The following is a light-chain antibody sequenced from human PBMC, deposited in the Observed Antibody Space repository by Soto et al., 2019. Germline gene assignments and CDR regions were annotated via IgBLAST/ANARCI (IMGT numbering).Light chain of an antibody. Sequence: DIQMTQSPSSLSASVGDRVTITCRGSQSISSYLNWYQHKPGKAPKLLIYAASSLQSGVPSRFSGSGSGTDFTLTISSLQLEDSATYYCQQSRSNPRTFSQGTKVDIK. J-gene: IGKJ1*01. CDR3: QQSRSNPRT. CDR1: QSISSY. V-gene: IGKV1-39*01. CDR2: AAS.